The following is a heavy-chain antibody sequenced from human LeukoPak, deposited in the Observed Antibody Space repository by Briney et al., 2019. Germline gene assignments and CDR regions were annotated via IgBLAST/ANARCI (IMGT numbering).Heavy chain of an antibody. V-gene: IGHV4-39*07. CDR2: IYYSGST. CDR3: ARGVGGYCSGGSCYSEPNWFDP. D-gene: IGHD2-15*01. CDR1: GGSISSSSYY. J-gene: IGHJ5*02. Sequence: SETLSLTCTVSGGSISSSSYYWGWIRQPPGKGLEWIGSIYYSGSTYYNPSPKSRVTISVDTSKNQFSLKLSSVTAADTAVYYCARGVGGYCSGGSCYSEPNWFDPWGQGTLVTVSS.